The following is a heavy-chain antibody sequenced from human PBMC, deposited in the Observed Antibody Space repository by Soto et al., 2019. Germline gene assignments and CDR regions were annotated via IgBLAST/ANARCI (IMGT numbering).Heavy chain of an antibody. D-gene: IGHD3-16*02. CDR2: ISYDGSNK. CDR3: ARGPVWGSYRRNWFDP. CDR1: GFTFSSYA. Sequence: PGGSLRLSCAASGFTFSSYAMHWVRQAPGKGLEWVAVISYDGSNKYYADSVKGRFTISRDNSKNTLYLQMNSLRAEDTAVYYCARGPVWGSYRRNWFDPWGQGTLVTVSS. V-gene: IGHV3-30-3*01. J-gene: IGHJ5*02.